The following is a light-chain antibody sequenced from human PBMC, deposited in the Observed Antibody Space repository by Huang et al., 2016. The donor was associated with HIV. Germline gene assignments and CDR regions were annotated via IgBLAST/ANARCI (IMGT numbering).Light chain of an antibody. V-gene: IGKV3-20*01. Sequence: EIVLTQSPGTLSLSPGERATLFCRASQSISSNYLAWYQHKPGQAPRLLIYGASSRATGSPDRFGGSGSGIDFTLTISRLEPEDFAVYYCQQCGSSPLTFGGGTKVVVK. CDR3: QQCGSSPLT. CDR2: GAS. J-gene: IGKJ4*01. CDR1: QSISSNY.